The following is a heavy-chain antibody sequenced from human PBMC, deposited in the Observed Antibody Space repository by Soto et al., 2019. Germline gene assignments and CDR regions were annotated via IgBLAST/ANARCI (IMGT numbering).Heavy chain of an antibody. D-gene: IGHD5-12*01. CDR2: IYYSGST. CDR1: GGSISSGGYY. V-gene: IGHV4-31*01. CDR3: ARAGYDSFDY. Sequence: SETLSLTCTVSGGSISSGGYYWSWIRQHPGKGLEWIGYIYYSGSTYYNPSLKSQVTISVDTSKNQFSLKLSSVTAADTAVYYCARAGYDSFDYWGQGTLVTVSS. J-gene: IGHJ4*02.